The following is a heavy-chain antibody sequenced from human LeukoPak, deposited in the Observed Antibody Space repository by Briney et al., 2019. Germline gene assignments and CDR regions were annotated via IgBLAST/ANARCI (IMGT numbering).Heavy chain of an antibody. V-gene: IGHV1-8*01. D-gene: IGHD6-13*01. Sequence: ASVKVSRKASGYTFTSYDINWVRQATGQGLEWMGWMNPNSGNTGYAQKFQGRVTMTRNTSISTAYMELSSLRSEDTAVYYCARDYRGIAAAGKGSYYYYYYMDVWGKGTTVTVSS. CDR3: ARDYRGIAAAGKGSYYYYYYMDV. CDR1: GYTFTSYD. J-gene: IGHJ6*03. CDR2: MNPNSGNT.